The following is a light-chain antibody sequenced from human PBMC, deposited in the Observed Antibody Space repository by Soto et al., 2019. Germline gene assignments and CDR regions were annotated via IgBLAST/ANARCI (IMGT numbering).Light chain of an antibody. Sequence: DIVMTQSPDSLAVSLGERATINCKSSQSVLYSSNNKNYLAWYQQKPGQPPKLLIYWASTRESGVPDRFSGSGXGTDFTLTISSLQAEDVXVXXCQQYYSTLLTFGQGTRLEIK. J-gene: IGKJ5*01. V-gene: IGKV4-1*01. CDR2: WAS. CDR3: QQYYSTLLT. CDR1: QSVLYSSNNKNY.